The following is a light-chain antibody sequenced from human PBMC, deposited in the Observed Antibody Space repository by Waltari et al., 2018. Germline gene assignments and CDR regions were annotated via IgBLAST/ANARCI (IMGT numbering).Light chain of an antibody. CDR3: QTWGTGIHV. V-gene: IGLV4-69*01. Sequence: QLVLTQSPSASASLGASVKLTCTLSSGHSSYAIAWHQQQPEKGPRYLMKRNSDGSHSKGDGSPYRFSGSSSGAERYPTISSLQSEDEADYYCQTWGTGIHVFGTGTKVTVL. CDR1: SGHSSYA. CDR2: RNSDGSH. J-gene: IGLJ1*01.